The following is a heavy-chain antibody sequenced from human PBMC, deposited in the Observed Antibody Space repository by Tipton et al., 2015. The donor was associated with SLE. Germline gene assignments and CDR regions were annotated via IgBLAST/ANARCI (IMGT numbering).Heavy chain of an antibody. CDR3: ARHSTREFSDAFDI. V-gene: IGHV4-59*11. D-gene: IGHD3-10*01. CDR1: GGSITSHY. J-gene: IGHJ3*02. CDR2: VSYTGSA. Sequence: TLSLTCSVSGGSITSHYWTWIRQSPGKEFEWLAYVSYTGSATYNPSLRSRVSILLDTSENQFSLKLSSVTAADTAVYYCARHSTREFSDAFDIWGQGTMVTVSS.